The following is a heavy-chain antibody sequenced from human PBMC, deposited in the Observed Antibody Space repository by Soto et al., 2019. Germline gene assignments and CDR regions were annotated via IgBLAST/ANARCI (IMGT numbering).Heavy chain of an antibody. D-gene: IGHD5-12*01. J-gene: IGHJ4*02. V-gene: IGHV3-30*18. CDR3: AKGGGYDYVADY. CDR1: GFIFSSYG. CDR2: ISYDGSNK. Sequence: VQLLESGGGLVQPGGSLRLSCAASGFIFSSYGMHWVRQAPGKGLECVAVISYDGSNKYYADSVKGRFTISRDNSKNTLYLQMNSLRADDTAVYYCAKGGGYDYVADYWGQGTLVTVSS.